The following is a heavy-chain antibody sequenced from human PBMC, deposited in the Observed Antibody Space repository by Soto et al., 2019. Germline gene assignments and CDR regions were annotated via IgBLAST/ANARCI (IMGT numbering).Heavy chain of an antibody. CDR2: INSDGSST. Sequence: GGSLRLSCAASGFTFSSYWMHWVRQAPGKGLVWVSRINSDGSSTSYADSVKGRFTISRDNAKNTLYLQMNSLRAEDTAVYYCGTLGVILPGWFDPWGQGTLVTVSS. CDR1: GFTFSSYW. J-gene: IGHJ5*02. D-gene: IGHD2-8*01. V-gene: IGHV3-74*01. CDR3: GTLGVILPGWFDP.